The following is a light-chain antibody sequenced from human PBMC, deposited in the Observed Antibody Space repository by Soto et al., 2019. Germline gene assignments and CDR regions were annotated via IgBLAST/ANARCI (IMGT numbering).Light chain of an antibody. CDR3: QQSYSTPIT. J-gene: IGKJ5*01. CDR1: QSISSY. Sequence: DIQLTQSPSSLSASVGDGVTLTCRASQSISSYLNWYQQKPGKAPKLLIYAASSLQSGVPSRFSGSGSGIDFTLTISSLQPEDFATYYCQQSYSTPITFGQGTRLEIK. V-gene: IGKV1-39*01. CDR2: AAS.